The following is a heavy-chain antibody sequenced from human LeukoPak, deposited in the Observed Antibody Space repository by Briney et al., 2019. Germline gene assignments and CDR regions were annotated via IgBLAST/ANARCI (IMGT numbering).Heavy chain of an antibody. J-gene: IGHJ4*02. CDR2: VIPIFGTA. CDR1: GGTFSSYA. Sequence: SVKVSCKASGGTFSSYAISWVRQAPGQGLEWMGGVIPIFGTANYAQKFQDRVTIITDESTSTAYRELSSLGSEDTAVYYCARGAGPYDSSSYLVPFDYWGQGTLVTVSS. D-gene: IGHD3-22*01. CDR3: ARGAGPYDSSSYLVPFDY. V-gene: IGHV1-69*05.